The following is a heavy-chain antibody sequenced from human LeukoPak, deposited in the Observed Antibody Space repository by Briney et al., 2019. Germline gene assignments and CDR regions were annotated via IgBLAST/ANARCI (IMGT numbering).Heavy chain of an antibody. V-gene: IGHV3-74*01. CDR3: AVGTKPLSSHFFDC. J-gene: IGHJ4*02. CDR1: GFTFSSSW. CDR2: INSDGSST. Sequence: GGSLRLSCAASGFTFSSSWMHWVRQAPGQGLVWVSRINSDGSSTNYADSVRARFTLSRDNAKNTLYLQMNSLRAEDTAVYYCAVGTKPLSSHFFDCWGQGALVTVSS. D-gene: IGHD1-7*01.